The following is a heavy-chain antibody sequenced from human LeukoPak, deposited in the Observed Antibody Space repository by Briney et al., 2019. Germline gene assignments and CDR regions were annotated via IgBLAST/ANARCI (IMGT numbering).Heavy chain of an antibody. CDR3: ARGDEFDYYYMDV. V-gene: IGHV3-20*04. J-gene: IGHJ6*03. Sequence: PGGSLRLSSAAAGLTFDDYGMSWVRQAPGKGLEWVSGINWNGGSTGYADSVKGRFTISRDNAKNSLYLQMNSLRAEDTALYYCARGDEFDYYYMDVWGKGTTVTASS. CDR2: INWNGGST. CDR1: GLTFDDYG.